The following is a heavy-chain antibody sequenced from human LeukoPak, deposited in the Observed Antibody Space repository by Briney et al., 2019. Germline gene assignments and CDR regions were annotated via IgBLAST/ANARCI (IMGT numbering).Heavy chain of an antibody. D-gene: IGHD3-16*01. CDR1: GFTFTTYA. CDR2: IPNDGSNK. V-gene: IGHV3-30-3*01. CDR3: ARGGRTNWFDP. Sequence: GGSLRLSCVASGFTFTTYAMNWVRQAPGKGLEWVALIPNDGSNKNYADFVRGRFTISRDNSKSILYLQMNNLRADDTAVYYCARGGRTNWFDPWGQGTLVSVSS. J-gene: IGHJ5*02.